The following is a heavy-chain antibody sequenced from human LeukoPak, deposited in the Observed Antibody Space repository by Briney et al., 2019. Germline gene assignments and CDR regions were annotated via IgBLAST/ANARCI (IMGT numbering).Heavy chain of an antibody. D-gene: IGHD1-14*01. CDR2: INPGGSSI. J-gene: IGHJ4*02. V-gene: IGHV3-74*01. CDR1: GFTFSSFC. Sequence: GGSLRFSCAASGFTFSSFCMHWVRQAPGKGLVWVARINPGGSSITYADSVKGRFTISRDNAKNTLYLQMDSLRAEDTGVYYCARSNQADDYWGQGTLATVSS. CDR3: ARSNQADDY.